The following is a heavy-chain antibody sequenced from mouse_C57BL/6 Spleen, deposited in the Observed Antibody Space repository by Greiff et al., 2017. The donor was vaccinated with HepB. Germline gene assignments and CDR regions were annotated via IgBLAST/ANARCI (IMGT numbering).Heavy chain of an antibody. V-gene: IGHV1-74*01. CDR3: AIDGNWDHAMDY. D-gene: IGHD4-1*01. CDR2: IHPSDSDT. J-gene: IGHJ4*01. Sequence: QVQLQQPGAELVKPGASVKVSCKASGYTFTSYWMHWVKQRPGQGLEWIGRIHPSDSDTNYNQKFKGKATLTVDKSSSTAYMQLSSLTSEDSAVDSCAIDGNWDHAMDYWGQGTSVTVSS. CDR1: GYTFTSYW.